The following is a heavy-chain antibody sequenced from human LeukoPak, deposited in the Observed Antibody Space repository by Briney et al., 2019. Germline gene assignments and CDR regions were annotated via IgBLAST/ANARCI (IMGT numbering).Heavy chain of an antibody. Sequence: PGRSLRLSCAASGFTFSSYAMHWVRQAPGKGLEWVAVISYDGSNKYYADSVKGRFTISRDNSKNTLYLQMNSLRADDTAVYYCARAIWFGELFDWFDPWGQGTLVTVSS. CDR1: GFTFSSYA. J-gene: IGHJ5*02. CDR2: ISYDGSNK. CDR3: ARAIWFGELFDWFDP. D-gene: IGHD3-10*01. V-gene: IGHV3-30*04.